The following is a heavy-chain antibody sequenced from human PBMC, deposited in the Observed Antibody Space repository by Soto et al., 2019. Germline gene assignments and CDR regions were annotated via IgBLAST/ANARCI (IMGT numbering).Heavy chain of an antibody. J-gene: IGHJ6*03. D-gene: IGHD5-12*01. CDR1: GDTFNDYY. CDR2: INPNGGVT. V-gene: IGHV1-2*04. Sequence: QVQLVQSGAEGKKPGASVTVSCRSSGDTFNDYYIHWVRQAPRQGLEWMGWINPNGGVTKYAQKFQGWVSMTRDTSIRTVYMQLSRLRSDDTAVYYCARESGGATATLDYYYFYMDVWGTGTTVTVSS. CDR3: ARESGGATATLDYYYFYMDV.